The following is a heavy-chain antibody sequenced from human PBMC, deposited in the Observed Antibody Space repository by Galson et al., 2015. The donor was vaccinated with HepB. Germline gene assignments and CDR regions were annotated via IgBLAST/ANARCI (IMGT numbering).Heavy chain of an antibody. D-gene: IGHD3-10*01. Sequence: PALVKPTQTLTLTCTFSGFSLSTSGVGVGWIRQPPGKALEWLALIYWDDDKRYSPSLKSRLTITKDTSKNQVVLTMTNMDPVDTATYYCARMVSGSYYPPNWFDPWGQGTLVTVSS. CDR2: IYWDDDK. J-gene: IGHJ5*02. CDR1: GFSLSTSGVG. CDR3: ARMVSGSYYPPNWFDP. V-gene: IGHV2-5*02.